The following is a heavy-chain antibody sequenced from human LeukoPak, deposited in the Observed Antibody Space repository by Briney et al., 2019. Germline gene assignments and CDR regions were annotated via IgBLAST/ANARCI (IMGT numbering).Heavy chain of an antibody. J-gene: IGHJ4*02. CDR1: GFTFSSYW. Sequence: GGSLRLSCAASGFTFSSYWMHWVRQAPGKGLDWVSSISATGGNAYYADSVKGRFTISRDNSKNTLYLQMNSLRAEDTAVYYCAKGDCSGNSCYFTIDYWGQGTLVTVSS. CDR2: ISATGGNA. V-gene: IGHV3-23*01. D-gene: IGHD2-15*01. CDR3: AKGDCSGNSCYFTIDY.